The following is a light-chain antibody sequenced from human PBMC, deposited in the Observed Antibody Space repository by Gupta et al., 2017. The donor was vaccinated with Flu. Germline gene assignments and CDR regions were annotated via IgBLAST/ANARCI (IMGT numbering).Light chain of an antibody. CDR1: SSDVGGSDY. V-gene: IGLV2-14*01. CDR2: DVT. J-gene: IGLJ1*01. CDR3: SSYTSTSNFYV. Sequence: SAPPLPASVSGSPGPSLTISCTGTSSDVGGSDYVSWYQQHPDKAPKLMIYDVTNRPSGVANRFSGSKSGNTASLTIAGLQAEEETDYYCSSYTSTSNFYVFGTGTKVTVL.